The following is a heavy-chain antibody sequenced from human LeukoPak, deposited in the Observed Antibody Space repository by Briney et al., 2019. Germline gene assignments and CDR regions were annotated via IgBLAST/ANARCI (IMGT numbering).Heavy chain of an antibody. D-gene: IGHD3-22*01. V-gene: IGHV4-34*01. CDR1: GASFTGYY. Sequence: PSETLSLTCAVYGASFTGYYWTWIRKPPGKGLEWIGEINHSGSTNYSPSLRSRVTISVDTSKNQFSLKLSSVTAADTAVYYCVRGVTMIVVVIPNPDAFDVWGQGTMITVSS. J-gene: IGHJ3*01. CDR2: INHSGST. CDR3: VRGVTMIVVVIPNPDAFDV.